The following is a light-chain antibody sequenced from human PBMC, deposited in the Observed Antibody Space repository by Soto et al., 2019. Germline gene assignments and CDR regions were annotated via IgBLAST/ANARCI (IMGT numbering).Light chain of an antibody. Sequence: EIVMTQSPATLSVSPGERAPLSCRASQSVSTNLAWYQQKPGQAPRLLIYGASTRATGIPARFSGSGSGTEFTLTINSLQSEDFAVYYCQQHDNWPRTFGQGTKVDIK. CDR3: QQHDNWPRT. J-gene: IGKJ1*01. CDR1: QSVSTN. CDR2: GAS. V-gene: IGKV3-15*01.